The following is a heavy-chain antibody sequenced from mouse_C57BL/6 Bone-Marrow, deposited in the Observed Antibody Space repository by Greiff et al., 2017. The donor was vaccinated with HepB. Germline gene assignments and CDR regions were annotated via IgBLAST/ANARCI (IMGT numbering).Heavy chain of an antibody. CDR1: GYTFTDYY. D-gene: IGHD1-1*01. Sequence: VQLQQSGPVLVKPGASVKMSCKASGYTFTDYYMNWVKQSHGKSLEWIGVINPYNGGTSYNQKFKGKATLTVEKSSSTAYMELNSLTSEDSAVYYCARYSYYGSSPYWYFDVWGTGTTVTVSS. CDR2: INPYNGGT. CDR3: ARYSYYGSSPYWYFDV. J-gene: IGHJ1*03. V-gene: IGHV1-19*01.